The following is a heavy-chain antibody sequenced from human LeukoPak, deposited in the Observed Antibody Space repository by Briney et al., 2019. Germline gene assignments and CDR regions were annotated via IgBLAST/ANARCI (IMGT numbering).Heavy chain of an antibody. CDR3: AKGRPHYYDSSGYYYFDY. Sequence: PGGSLRLSCAASGFSFSSYLMSWVRQAPGKGLEWVSTISGSGGSTYYADSVKGRFTISRDNSKNTLYLQMNSLRAEDTAVYYCAKGRPHYYDSSGYYYFDYWGQGTLVTVSS. V-gene: IGHV3-23*01. CDR1: GFSFSSYL. CDR2: ISGSGGST. D-gene: IGHD3-22*01. J-gene: IGHJ4*02.